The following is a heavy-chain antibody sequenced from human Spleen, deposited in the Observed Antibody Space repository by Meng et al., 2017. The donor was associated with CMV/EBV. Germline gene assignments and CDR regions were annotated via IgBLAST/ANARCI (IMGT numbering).Heavy chain of an antibody. V-gene: IGHV4-61*01. Sequence: SETLSLTCTVSGGSVSSGTFYWNWIRQPPGKGLEWIGYIYHSGSTIYNPSLESRVTRSVDTSKSQFSLKLRSVTAADAAMYYCARDYDFRSGHYYYAMDVWGQGTTVTVSS. CDR1: GGSVSSGTFY. CDR2: IYHSGST. D-gene: IGHD3-3*01. J-gene: IGHJ6*02. CDR3: ARDYDFRSGHYYYAMDV.